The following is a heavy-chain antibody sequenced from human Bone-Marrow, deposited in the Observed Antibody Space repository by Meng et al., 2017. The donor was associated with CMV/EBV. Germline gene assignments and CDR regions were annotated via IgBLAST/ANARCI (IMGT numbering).Heavy chain of an antibody. J-gene: IGHJ4*02. D-gene: IGHD3-16*01. V-gene: IGHV6-1*01. Sequence: TWAISGDSVSSNDATWNWIRQSPSRGLEWLGRTYYRSKWYTDYAVSVKGRIAINPDTAKNQFFLQLNSVTPEDTAVYYCLRDGTWGHWGQGTLVTVSS. CDR3: LRDGTWGH. CDR2: TYYRSKWYT. CDR1: GDSVSSNDAT.